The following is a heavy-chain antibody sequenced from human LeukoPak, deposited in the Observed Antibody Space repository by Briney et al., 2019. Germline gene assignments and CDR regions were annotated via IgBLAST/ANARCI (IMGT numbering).Heavy chain of an antibody. D-gene: IGHD1-26*01. Sequence: GASVKVSCKASGGTFSSYAISWVRQAPGQGLEWMGIINPSGGSTSYAQKFQGRVTMTRDTSTSTVYMELSSLRSEDTAVYYCARAGGSYMVEGWFDPWGQGTLVTVSS. J-gene: IGHJ5*02. CDR1: GGTFSSYA. V-gene: IGHV1-46*01. CDR2: INPSGGST. CDR3: ARAGGSYMVEGWFDP.